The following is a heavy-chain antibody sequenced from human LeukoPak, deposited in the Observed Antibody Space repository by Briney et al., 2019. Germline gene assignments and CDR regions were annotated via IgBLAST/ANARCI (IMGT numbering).Heavy chain of an antibody. Sequence: PGESLKISCKGSGYSFTSYWIGWVRQMPGKGLEWMGIIYPGDSDTRYSPSFQGQVTISADKSISTAYLQWSSLKASDTAMYYCARRQYGDYVFLAGGPFDYWGQGTLVTVSS. CDR2: IYPGDSDT. CDR1: GYSFTSYW. D-gene: IGHD4-17*01. CDR3: ARRQYGDYVFLAGGPFDY. J-gene: IGHJ4*02. V-gene: IGHV5-51*01.